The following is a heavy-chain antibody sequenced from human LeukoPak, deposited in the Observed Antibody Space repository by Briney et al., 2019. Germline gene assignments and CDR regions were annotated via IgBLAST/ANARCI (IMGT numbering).Heavy chain of an antibody. CDR3: TTDPGYYSYYGMDV. V-gene: IGHV3-15*01. J-gene: IGHJ6*02. CDR2: IKSKTDGGTT. CDR1: GFTFSNTW. Sequence: GGSLRLSCAASGFTFSNTWMSWVRQAPGKGLEWVGRIKSKTDGGTTDYAAPVKGRFTISRDDSKNTLYLQMNSLKTEDTAVYYCTTDPGYYSYYGMDVWGQGTTVTVSS.